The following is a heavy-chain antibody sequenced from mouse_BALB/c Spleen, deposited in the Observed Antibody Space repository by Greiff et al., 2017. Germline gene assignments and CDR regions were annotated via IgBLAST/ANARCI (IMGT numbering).Heavy chain of an antibody. CDR3: ARNYGYWYFDV. CDR1: GFNIKDTY. D-gene: IGHD1-1*01. V-gene: IGHV14-3*02. Sequence: VQLKQSGAELVKPGASVKLSCTASGFNIKDTYMHWVKQRPEQGLEWIGRIDPANGNTKYDPKFQGKATITADTSSNTAYLQLSSLTSEDTAVYYCARNYGYWYFDVWGAGTTVTVSS. CDR2: IDPANGNT. J-gene: IGHJ1*01.